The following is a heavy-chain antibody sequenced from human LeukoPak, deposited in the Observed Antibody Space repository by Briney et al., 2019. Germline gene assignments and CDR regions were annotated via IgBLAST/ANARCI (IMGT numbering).Heavy chain of an antibody. D-gene: IGHD4-17*01. CDR2: IRSKGNSYAT. V-gene: IGHV3-73*01. CDR1: GFTSSGSA. CDR3: TTPYGDYVEYYYYYGMDV. J-gene: IGHJ6*02. Sequence: GGSLKLSCAASGFTSSGSAMHWVRQASGKGLEWVGRIRSKGNSYATAYAASVKGRFTISRDDSKNTAYLQMNSLKTEDTAVYYCTTPYGDYVEYYYYYGMDVWGQGTTVTVSS.